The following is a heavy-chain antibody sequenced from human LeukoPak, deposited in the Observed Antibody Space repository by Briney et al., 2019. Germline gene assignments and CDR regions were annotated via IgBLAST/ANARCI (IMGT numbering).Heavy chain of an antibody. CDR1: GYIFTSYW. D-gene: IGHD4-23*01. Sequence: GESLKISCKGSGYIFTSYWIGWVRQMPGKGLEWRGIIYPGDSDTRYSPSFQGQVTISADKSISTAYLQWSSLKASDTAMYYCARTYDYGGNSAAFDIWGQGTMVTVSS. CDR3: ARTYDYGGNSAAFDI. V-gene: IGHV5-51*01. J-gene: IGHJ3*02. CDR2: IYPGDSDT.